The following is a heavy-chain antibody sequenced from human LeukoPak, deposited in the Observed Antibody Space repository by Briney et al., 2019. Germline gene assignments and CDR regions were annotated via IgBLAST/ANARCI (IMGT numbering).Heavy chain of an antibody. Sequence: SETLSLTCAVYGGSFSGYYWSWIRQPPGKGLEWIGYIYYSGSTNYNPSLKSRVTISVDTSKNQFSLKLSSVTAADTAVYYCARDRYDSSILDYWGQGTLVTVSS. CDR3: ARDRYDSSILDY. J-gene: IGHJ4*02. CDR1: GGSFSGYY. V-gene: IGHV4-59*01. D-gene: IGHD3-22*01. CDR2: IYYSGST.